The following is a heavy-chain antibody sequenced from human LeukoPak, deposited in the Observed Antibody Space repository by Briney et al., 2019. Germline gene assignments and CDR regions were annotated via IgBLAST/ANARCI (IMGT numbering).Heavy chain of an antibody. V-gene: IGHV3-23*01. CDR1: GFTFSSYA. Sequence: GGSLRLSCAASGFTFSSYAMSWVRQAPGKGPEWVSGISGSGGSTYYADSVKGRFTISRDNSKNTLYLQMNSLRAEDTAVYYCAKGVRLVGAFYFDYWGQGTLVTVSS. CDR2: ISGSGGST. CDR3: AKGVRLVGAFYFDY. D-gene: IGHD1-26*01. J-gene: IGHJ4*02.